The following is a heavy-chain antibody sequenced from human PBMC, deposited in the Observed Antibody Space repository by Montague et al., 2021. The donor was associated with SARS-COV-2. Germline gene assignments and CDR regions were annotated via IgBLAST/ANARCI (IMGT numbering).Heavy chain of an antibody. CDR3: ARFWSGYVDK. J-gene: IGHJ4*02. CDR1: GGSIRSYY. Sequence: SETLSLTCSFSGGSIRSYYWSWIRLPPGKPLEWLGYIYYTGETTHNPSLKSRVTISVDKSRSQFSLRLTSVTAADTAVYFCARFWSGYVDKWSQGTLVTVPS. D-gene: IGHD3-3*01. CDR2: IYYTGET. V-gene: IGHV4-59*01.